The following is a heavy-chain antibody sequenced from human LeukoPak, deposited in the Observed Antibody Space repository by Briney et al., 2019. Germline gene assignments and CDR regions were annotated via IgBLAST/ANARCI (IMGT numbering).Heavy chain of an antibody. CDR2: IYYSGST. CDR3: ARLVEGWEEYYMDV. V-gene: IGHV4-31*03. Sequence: SQTLSLTCTVSGGSISSGGCYWSWIRQHPGKGLEWIGYIYYSGSTYYNPSLKSRVTISVDTSKNRFSLRLSSVTAADTAVYYCARLVEGWEEYYMDVWGKGTTVTVSS. J-gene: IGHJ6*03. D-gene: IGHD1-26*01. CDR1: GGSISSGGCY.